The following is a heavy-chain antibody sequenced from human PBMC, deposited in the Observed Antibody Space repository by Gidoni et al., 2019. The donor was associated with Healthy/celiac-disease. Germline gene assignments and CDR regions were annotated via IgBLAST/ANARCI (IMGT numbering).Heavy chain of an antibody. D-gene: IGHD4-4*01. V-gene: IGHV4-38-2*02. CDR1: AYSLDTDFY. CDR3: TKDAWDLSKSVY. J-gene: IGHJ4*02. Sequence: QVQLQESGPGRVTPSETLSLTCAVSAYSLDTDFYLSWIRQSPGKGLEWIGSIYHDGYTYYNSALKSRITISMDRSKKQCSLNLRSVTAADTAIYYCTKDAWDLSKSVYWGRGTLVTVSS. CDR2: IYHDGYT.